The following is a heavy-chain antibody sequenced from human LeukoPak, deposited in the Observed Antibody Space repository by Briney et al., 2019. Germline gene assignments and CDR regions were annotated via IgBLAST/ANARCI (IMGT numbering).Heavy chain of an antibody. CDR3: AKGVVVTATDGPDY. V-gene: IGHV3-30*18. D-gene: IGHD2-21*02. J-gene: IGHJ4*02. Sequence: GGSLRLSCAASGFTFSSYGMHWVRQAPGKGLEWVAVISYDGSNKYYADSVKGRFTISRDNSKNTLYLQVNSLRAEDTAVYYCAKGVVVTATDGPDYWGQGTLVTVSS. CDR1: GFTFSSYG. CDR2: ISYDGSNK.